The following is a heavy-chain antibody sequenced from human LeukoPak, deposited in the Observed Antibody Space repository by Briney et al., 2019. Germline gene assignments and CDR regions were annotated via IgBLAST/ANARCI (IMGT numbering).Heavy chain of an antibody. CDR2: IYYSGST. CDR3: ARERVVVVAATLYYYYYMDV. J-gene: IGHJ6*03. D-gene: IGHD2-15*01. CDR1: GGSISSGDYY. V-gene: IGHV4-30-4*08. Sequence: SETLSLTCTVSGGSISSGDYYWSWIRRPPGKGLEWIGYIYYSGSTYYNPSLKSRVTISVDTSKNQFSLKLSSVTAADTAVYYCARERVVVVAATLYYYYYMDVWGKGTTVTVSS.